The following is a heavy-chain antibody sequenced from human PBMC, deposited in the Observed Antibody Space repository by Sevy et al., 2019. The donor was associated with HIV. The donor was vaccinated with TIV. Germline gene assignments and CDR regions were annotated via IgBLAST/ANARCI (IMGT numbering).Heavy chain of an antibody. CDR1: DGSISSHY. V-gene: IGHV4-4*07. CDR2: IDTSGGT. Sequence: SETLSLTCSVSDGSISSHYWSWIRQPAGEGLEWIGRIDTSGGTNYNPSLKTRVTMSIDTSKNQFSLRLSSVTAADTAVYYCARYNFWTGHYDYFDYWGPGALVTVSS. D-gene: IGHD3-3*01. CDR3: ARYNFWTGHYDYFDY. J-gene: IGHJ4*02.